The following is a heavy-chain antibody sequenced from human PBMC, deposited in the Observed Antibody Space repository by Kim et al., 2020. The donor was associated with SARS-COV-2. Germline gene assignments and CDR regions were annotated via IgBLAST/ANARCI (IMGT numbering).Heavy chain of an antibody. V-gene: IGHV3-23*01. J-gene: IGHJ4*02. CDR2: ISGSGGGT. CDR1: GFTFTSYA. CDR3: AKGFLGNCSGGSCYPLDY. D-gene: IGHD2-15*01. Sequence: GGSLRLSCAASGFTFTSYAMAWVRQAPGKGLEWVSAISGSGGGTYYADSVKGRFTISRDNSKHTLYLQLSSLRAEDTAIYYCAKGFLGNCSGGSCYPLDYWGRGTLVTVSS.